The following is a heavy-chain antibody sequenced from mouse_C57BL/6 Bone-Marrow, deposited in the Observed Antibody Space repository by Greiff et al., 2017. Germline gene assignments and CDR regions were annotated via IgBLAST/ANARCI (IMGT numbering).Heavy chain of an antibody. V-gene: IGHV5-9-1*02. Sequence: EVKLVESGEGLVKPGGSLKLSCAASGFTFSSYAMSWVRQTPEKRLEWVAYISSGGDYIYYADTVKGRFTISRDNARNTLYLQMSSLKSEDTAMYYCTYIYDGYWGFAYWGQGTLVTVSA. CDR3: TYIYDGYWGFAY. CDR2: ISSGGDYI. J-gene: IGHJ3*01. CDR1: GFTFSSYA. D-gene: IGHD2-3*01.